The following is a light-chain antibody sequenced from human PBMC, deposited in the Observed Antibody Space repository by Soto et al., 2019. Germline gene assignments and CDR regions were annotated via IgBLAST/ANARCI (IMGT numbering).Light chain of an antibody. V-gene: IGKV1-9*01. CDR2: AAS. J-gene: IGKJ4*01. Sequence: DIQLTQSPSFLSASVGDRVIITCRASQGISSYLGWYQQKPGKAPKPLIYAASTLQSGVPSRFSGSGSGTEFTLTISSLQPEDFASYFCQQLNSYPLTFGGGTKVDIK. CDR1: QGISSY. CDR3: QQLNSYPLT.